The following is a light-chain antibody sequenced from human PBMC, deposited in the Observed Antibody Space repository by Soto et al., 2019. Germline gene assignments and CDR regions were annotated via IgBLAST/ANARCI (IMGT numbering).Light chain of an antibody. V-gene: IGKV3-15*01. CDR1: QSVSSN. J-gene: IGKJ4*01. CDR2: VAS. Sequence: ERVVKQSPATLSVSPGERATLSCRASQSVSSNLAWYQQKPGQTPKLLIYVASTRATGIPARFSGSGSGTEFTLTISSLQSEDFAVYYCQQYKVWPLTFGGGTKVEFK. CDR3: QQYKVWPLT.